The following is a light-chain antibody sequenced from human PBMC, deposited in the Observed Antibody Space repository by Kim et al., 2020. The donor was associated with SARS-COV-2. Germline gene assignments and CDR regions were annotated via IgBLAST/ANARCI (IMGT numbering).Light chain of an antibody. CDR2: QDS. CDR1: KLGDKY. J-gene: IGLJ3*02. CDR3: QAWDSSPWV. V-gene: IGLV3-1*01. Sequence: SYELTQPPSVSVSPGQTASITCSGDKLGDKYACWYQQKPGQSPVLVIYQDSKRPSGIPERFSGSNSGNTATLTISGTQAMDEADYYCQAWDSSPWVFGGGTKVTVL.